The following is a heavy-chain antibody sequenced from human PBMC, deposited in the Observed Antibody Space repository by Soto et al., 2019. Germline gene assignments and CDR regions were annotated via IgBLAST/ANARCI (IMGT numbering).Heavy chain of an antibody. CDR1: GFSFSGSA. Sequence: EVQLVESGGGLVQPGGSLKLSCAASGFSFSGSAMHWVRRASGKGLEWVGRIRSKTNNYATAYAASVKGRFTISRDDSKNTAYLLMNSLKTEDTAVYYCAGRAVLSTVTPDYWGQGTLVTVSS. V-gene: IGHV3-73*01. CDR3: AGRAVLSTVTPDY. CDR2: IRSKTNNYAT. J-gene: IGHJ4*02. D-gene: IGHD4-4*01.